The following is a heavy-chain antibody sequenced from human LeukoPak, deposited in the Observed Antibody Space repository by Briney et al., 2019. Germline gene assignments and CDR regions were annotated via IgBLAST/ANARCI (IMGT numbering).Heavy chain of an antibody. CDR3: ARGGDYDGPNGFDP. CDR2: IYYSGCT. V-gene: IGHV4-59*01. Sequence: PSETLSLTCTVSGGSISSYYWSWIRQPPGKGLEWIGYIYYSGCTNYNPSLRSRVTISVDTSKNQFSLKLSSVTAADTAVYYCARGGDYDGPNGFDPWGQGTLVTVSS. J-gene: IGHJ5*02. CDR1: GGSISSYY. D-gene: IGHD4-17*01.